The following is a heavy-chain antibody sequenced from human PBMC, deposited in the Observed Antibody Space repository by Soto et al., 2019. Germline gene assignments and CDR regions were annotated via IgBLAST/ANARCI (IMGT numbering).Heavy chain of an antibody. Sequence: SETLSLTCTVSGGSISSSGYYWGWIRQPPGKGMEWIGSIYYSGSTYYNPSLKSRVTISVDTSKNQFSLKLSSVTAADTAVYYCARHSNIVVVPAAMGVYNWFDPWGQGTLVTVSS. CDR1: GGSISSSGYY. CDR2: IYYSGST. CDR3: ARHSNIVVVPAAMGVYNWFDP. D-gene: IGHD2-2*01. V-gene: IGHV4-39*01. J-gene: IGHJ5*02.